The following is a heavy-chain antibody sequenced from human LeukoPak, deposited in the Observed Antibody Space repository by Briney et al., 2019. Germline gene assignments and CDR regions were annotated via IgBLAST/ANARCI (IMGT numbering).Heavy chain of an antibody. J-gene: IGHJ4*02. D-gene: IGHD3-22*01. Sequence: SVKVSCKASGGTFSSYAISWVRQAPGQGLEWMGGIIPIFGTANYAQKFQGRVTITTDESTSTAYMELSSLRSEDMAVYYCARDRQSRSYYDSSGYQNFDYWGQGTLVTVSS. CDR3: ARDRQSRSYYDSSGYQNFDY. CDR2: IIPIFGTA. V-gene: IGHV1-69*05. CDR1: GGTFSSYA.